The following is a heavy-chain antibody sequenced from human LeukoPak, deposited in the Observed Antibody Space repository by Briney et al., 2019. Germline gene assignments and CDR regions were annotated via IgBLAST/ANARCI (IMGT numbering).Heavy chain of an antibody. CDR1: GGSISSGSYY. V-gene: IGHV4-61*02. CDR3: AREPPGY. Sequence: TLSLTCTVSGGSISSGSYYWSWIRQPAGKGLEWIGRIYTSGSTNYNPSLKSRVTISVDTSKNQFSLKLSSVTAADTAVYYCAREPPGYWGQGILVTVSS. J-gene: IGHJ4*02. CDR2: IYTSGST.